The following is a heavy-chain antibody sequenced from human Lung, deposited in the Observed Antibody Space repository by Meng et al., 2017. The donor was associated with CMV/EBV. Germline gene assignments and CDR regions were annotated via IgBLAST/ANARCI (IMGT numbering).Heavy chain of an antibody. D-gene: IGHD3-3*01. J-gene: IGHJ4*02. CDR1: GYTFSSYS. Sequence: GGSXRLSCRASGYTFSSYSMSWVRQAPGKGLEWVSSISGSGGSTYSTDSVKGRLTISRDNSESTLYLQMNSLTAEDTAIYCCVEGWQNLGDYWGQGTLVTVSS. CDR2: ISGSGGST. CDR3: VEGWQNLGDY. V-gene: IGHV3-23*01.